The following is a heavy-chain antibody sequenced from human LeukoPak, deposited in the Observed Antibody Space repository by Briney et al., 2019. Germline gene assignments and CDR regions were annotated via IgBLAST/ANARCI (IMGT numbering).Heavy chain of an antibody. CDR3: AREGYCSGGSCYSREVDAFDI. CDR2: IYYSGST. D-gene: IGHD2-15*01. J-gene: IGHJ3*02. V-gene: IGHV4-38-2*02. CDR1: GYSISSGYY. Sequence: PSETLSLTCAVSGYSISSGYYWGWIRQPPGKGLEWIGYIYYSGSTYYNPSLKSRVTISVDTSKNQFSLKLSSVTAADTAVYYCAREGYCSGGSCYSREVDAFDIWGQGTMVTVSS.